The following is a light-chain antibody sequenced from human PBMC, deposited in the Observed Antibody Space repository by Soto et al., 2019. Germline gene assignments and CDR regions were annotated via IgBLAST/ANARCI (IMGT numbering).Light chain of an antibody. CDR1: QSVSSSY. J-gene: IGKJ1*01. CDR2: GAS. V-gene: IGKV3-20*01. CDR3: QQYGSSPWP. Sequence: EIVLTQSPSTLSLSPGERATLSCRASQSVSSSYLAWYQQKPGQAPRLLIYGASSRATGIPDRFSGSGSGTDFTLTISRLEPEDFAVYYCQQYGSSPWPFGQGTKAAIK.